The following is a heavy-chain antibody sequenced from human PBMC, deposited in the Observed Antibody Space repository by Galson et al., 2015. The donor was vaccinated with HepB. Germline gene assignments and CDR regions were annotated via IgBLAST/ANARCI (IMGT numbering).Heavy chain of an antibody. J-gene: IGHJ3*02. CDR2: IKQDGSEK. CDR3: ASGPISMIVVVDAFDI. V-gene: IGHV3-7*03. Sequence: SLRLSCAASGFTFSSYWMSWVRQAPGKGLEWVANIKQDGSEKYYVDSVKGRFTISRDNAKNSLYLQMNSLRAEDTAVYYCASGPISMIVVVDAFDIWGQGTMVTVSS. D-gene: IGHD3-22*01. CDR1: GFTFSSYW.